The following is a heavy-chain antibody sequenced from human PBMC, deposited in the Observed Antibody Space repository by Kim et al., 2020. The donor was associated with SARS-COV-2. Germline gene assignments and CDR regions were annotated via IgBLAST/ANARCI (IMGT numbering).Heavy chain of an antibody. J-gene: IGHJ4*02. Sequence: NYSPAFPGHATISADRSITTAYLQWSSLKASDTAMFYCARHKYRSGTFDYWGQGTLVTVSS. CDR3: ARHKYRSGTFDY. V-gene: IGHV5-10-1*01. D-gene: IGHD6-13*01.